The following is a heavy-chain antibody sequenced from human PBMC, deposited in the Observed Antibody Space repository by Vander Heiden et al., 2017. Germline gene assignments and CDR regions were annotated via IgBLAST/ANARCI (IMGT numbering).Heavy chain of an antibody. CDR2: ISGSGGRT. CDR3: AKDLSAYEGFDS. J-gene: IGHJ4*02. V-gene: IGHV3-23*01. Sequence: EVQLLESGGGLVQPGGSLRLSCAASGFTFSNYAMSWVRQAPGKGLEWVSAISGSGGRTYYTDSVKGRFTIFRDNSKNTVYLQMNSLRAADTAVYYCAKDLSAYEGFDSWGQGTLVTVSS. CDR1: GFTFSNYA. D-gene: IGHD5-12*01.